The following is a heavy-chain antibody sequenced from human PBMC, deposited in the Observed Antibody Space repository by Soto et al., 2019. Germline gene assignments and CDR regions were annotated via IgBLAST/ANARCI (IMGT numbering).Heavy chain of an antibody. V-gene: IGHV3-33*01. CDR3: TGAAAEGWFDP. D-gene: IGHD6-13*01. Sequence: QVQLVESGGGVVQPGTSLRLSCAASGFTISTYVMHWVRQAPGKGLEWVAVIWFDGRNQYYADSVKGRFTISRDTSKNTLYLQMTSLRVEDTAVYYGTGAAAEGWFDPWGQGTLVNVSS. CDR1: GFTISTYV. J-gene: IGHJ5*02. CDR2: IWFDGRNQ.